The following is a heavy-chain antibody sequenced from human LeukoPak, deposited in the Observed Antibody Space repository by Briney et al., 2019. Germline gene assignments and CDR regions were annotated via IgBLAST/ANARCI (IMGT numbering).Heavy chain of an antibody. Sequence: SETLSLTCTVSGGSISSGDSYWSWIRQPPGKGLEWIGNIYYSGSTYYNPSLKSRATISVDVSKNHFSLKLSSVTAADTAVYYCARGDILTGYLSDYYYGMDVWAKGPRSPSP. CDR3: ARGDILTGYLSDYYYGMDV. CDR2: IYYSGST. J-gene: IGHJ6*02. V-gene: IGHV4-30-4*01. CDR1: GGSISSGDSY. D-gene: IGHD3-9*01.